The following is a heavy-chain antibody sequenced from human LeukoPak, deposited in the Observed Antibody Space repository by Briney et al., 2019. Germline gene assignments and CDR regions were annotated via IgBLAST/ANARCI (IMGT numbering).Heavy chain of an antibody. CDR2: IYYSGST. Sequence: PSETLSLTCTVSGDSISSYNWSWIRQPPGKGLEWIGYIYYSGSTNYNPSLKSRVTISGDTSKNQFSLKVSSVTAADTAVYYCARGPVAGTEGWFDPWGQGTLVTVSS. CDR3: ARGPVAGTEGWFDP. J-gene: IGHJ5*02. CDR1: GDSISSYN. D-gene: IGHD6-19*01. V-gene: IGHV4-59*01.